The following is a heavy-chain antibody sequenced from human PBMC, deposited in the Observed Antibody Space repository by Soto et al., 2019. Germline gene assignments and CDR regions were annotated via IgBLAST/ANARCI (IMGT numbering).Heavy chain of an antibody. V-gene: IGHV3-7*01. CDR1: GFAFSSYW. Sequence: VQLVESGGGLVQPGGSLRLSCAASGFAFSSYWMSWVRQAPGQWLEWVANRQKDGSEEYYVDSVKGRFTISRDSAKNSLYLQMNSLRAKDTAVYYCATSSDTGYIFDFWGQGTLVTVSS. D-gene: IGHD3-9*01. J-gene: IGHJ4*02. CDR3: ATSSDTGYIFDF. CDR2: RQKDGSEE.